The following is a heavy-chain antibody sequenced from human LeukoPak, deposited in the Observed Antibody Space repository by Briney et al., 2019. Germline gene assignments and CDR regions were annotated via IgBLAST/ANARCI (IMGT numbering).Heavy chain of an antibody. V-gene: IGHV1-18*01. CDR3: ARSPVTLWFGELRYYYYYYMDV. CDR2: ISAYNGHT. Sequence: ASVKVSCKASGYTFTSYGISWVRQAPGQGLEWMGWISAYNGHTNYAQKLQGRVTMTTDTSTSTAYMELRSLRSDDTAVYYCARSPVTLWFGELRYYYYYYMDVWGKGTTVTVSS. J-gene: IGHJ6*03. CDR1: GYTFTSYG. D-gene: IGHD3-10*01.